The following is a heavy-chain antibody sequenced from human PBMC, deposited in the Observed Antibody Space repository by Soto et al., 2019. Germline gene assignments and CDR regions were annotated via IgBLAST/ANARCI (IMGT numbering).Heavy chain of an antibody. J-gene: IGHJ6*02. D-gene: IGHD1-1*01. CDR3: VRQGIGNLHGLVDV. V-gene: IGHV4-59*08. CDR1: SGPTSSHN. CDR2: VYSTGGT. Sequence: QVQLQQSGPGLVKPSETLSLTCSVSSGPTSSHNWGWIRQTPGRGLEWIGYVYSTGGTSYNPSLNSRVTISADTSTNHISLTLTSVNAADTAVYYCVRQGIGNLHGLVDVWGQGTTVRVSS.